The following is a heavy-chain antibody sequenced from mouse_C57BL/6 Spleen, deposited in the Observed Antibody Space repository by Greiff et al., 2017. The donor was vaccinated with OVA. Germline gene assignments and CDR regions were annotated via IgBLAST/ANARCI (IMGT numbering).Heavy chain of an antibody. CDR3: APNYGSSPDYYAMDY. V-gene: IGHV1-4*01. D-gene: IGHD1-1*01. Sequence: QVHVKQSGAELARPGASVKMSCKASGYTFTSYTMHWVKQRPGQGLEWIGYINPSSGYTKYNQKFKDKATLTADKSSSTAYMQLSSLTSEDSAVYYCAPNYGSSPDYYAMDYWGQGTSVTVSS. CDR1: GYTFTSYT. CDR2: INPSSGYT. J-gene: IGHJ4*01.